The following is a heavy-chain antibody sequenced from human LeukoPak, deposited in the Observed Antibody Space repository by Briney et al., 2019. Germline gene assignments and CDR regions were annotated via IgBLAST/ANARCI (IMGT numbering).Heavy chain of an antibody. Sequence: GGSLRLSCSASGFTFSSYAMHWVRQAPGKGLEYVSAISSNRGSTYYADSVKGRFTISRDNSKNTLYLQMSSLRAEDTAVYYCVKETVDSSGYYNWFDPWGQGTLVTVSS. CDR1: GFTFSSYA. J-gene: IGHJ5*02. CDR3: VKETVDSSGYYNWFDP. D-gene: IGHD3-22*01. V-gene: IGHV3-64D*06. CDR2: ISSNRGST.